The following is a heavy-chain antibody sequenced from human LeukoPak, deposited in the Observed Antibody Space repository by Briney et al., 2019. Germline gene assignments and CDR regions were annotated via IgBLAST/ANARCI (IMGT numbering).Heavy chain of an antibody. Sequence: GGSLRLSCAASGFTFSSYDMNWVRQAPGKGLEWVSFISPSDSTIYYAESVKGRFTISRDNAKNSVYLQMNSLRVEDTAVYYCARGRGSVWGKGTTVTVFS. V-gene: IGHV3-48*03. D-gene: IGHD5-12*01. CDR3: ARGRGSV. CDR1: GFTFSSYD. CDR2: ISPSDSTI. J-gene: IGHJ6*04.